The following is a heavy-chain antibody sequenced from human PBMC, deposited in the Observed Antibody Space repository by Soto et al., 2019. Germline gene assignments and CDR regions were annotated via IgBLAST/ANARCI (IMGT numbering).Heavy chain of an antibody. V-gene: IGHV3-23*01. J-gene: IGHJ6*02. D-gene: IGHD6-13*01. Sequence: GGSLRLSCAASGFTFSSYAMSWVRRAPGKGLEWVSAISGSGGSTYYADSVKGRFTISRDNSKNTLYLQMNSLRAEDTAVYYCAKDPFYSSSWSRYYYYGMDVWGQGTTVTVSS. CDR2: ISGSGGST. CDR1: GFTFSSYA. CDR3: AKDPFYSSSWSRYYYYGMDV.